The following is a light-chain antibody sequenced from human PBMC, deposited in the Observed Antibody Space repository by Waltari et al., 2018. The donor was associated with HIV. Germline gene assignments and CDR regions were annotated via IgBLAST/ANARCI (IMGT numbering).Light chain of an antibody. Sequence: QSALTQPASVSGSPGQSITISCTGTSSDVGGYNLVSWYQQHPGKAPKLMIYEVTKRPSGVSNRFSGSKSGNTASLTISGLQAEDEADYYCCSYTGGSTSVVFGGGTKLTVL. CDR1: SSDVGGYNL. V-gene: IGLV2-23*02. J-gene: IGLJ2*01. CDR2: EVT. CDR3: CSYTGGSTSVV.